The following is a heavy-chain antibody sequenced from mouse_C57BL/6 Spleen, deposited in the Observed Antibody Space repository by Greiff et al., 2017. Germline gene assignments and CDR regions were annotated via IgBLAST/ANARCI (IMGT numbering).Heavy chain of an antibody. D-gene: IGHD2-4*01. CDR2: IWWDDDK. CDR3: ARRYDYDGGTGFAY. Sequence: QVTLKVSGPGILQPSQTLSLTCSFSGFSLSTFGMGVGWIRQPSGKGLEWLAHIWWDDDKYYNPALKSRLTISKATSKNQGFLKIANVDTADTATYYCARRYDYDGGTGFAYWGQGTLVTVSA. J-gene: IGHJ3*01. V-gene: IGHV8-8*01. CDR1: GFSLSTFGMG.